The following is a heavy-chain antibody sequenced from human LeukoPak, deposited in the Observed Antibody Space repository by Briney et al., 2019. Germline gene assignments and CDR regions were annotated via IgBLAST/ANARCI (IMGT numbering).Heavy chain of an antibody. D-gene: IGHD3-3*01. CDR2: IYYSGST. CDR1: GGSISSSAYY. Sequence: SETLSLTCTVSGGSISSSAYYWGWIRQPPGKGLEWIGSIYYSGSTYYNPSLKNRVTISVDTSKNQFSLKLSSVTAADTAVYYCARSDDFWSGFGAFDIWGQGTMVTVSS. J-gene: IGHJ3*02. CDR3: ARSDDFWSGFGAFDI. V-gene: IGHV4-39*07.